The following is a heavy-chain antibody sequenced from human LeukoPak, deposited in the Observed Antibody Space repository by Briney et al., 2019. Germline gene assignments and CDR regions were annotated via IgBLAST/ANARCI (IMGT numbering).Heavy chain of an antibody. CDR2: IYTGGTT. V-gene: IGHV3-53*01. Sequence: GGSLRLSCAASGFSFANSAMSWVRQAPGKGLEWVSAIYTGGTTYYSDSVEGRFTISRDKSKNTLYLQMDSLRVEDTAVYYCARDQATSGGGLDSWGQGTLVTVSS. J-gene: IGHJ4*02. D-gene: IGHD3-16*01. CDR3: ARDQATSGGGLDS. CDR1: GFSFANSA.